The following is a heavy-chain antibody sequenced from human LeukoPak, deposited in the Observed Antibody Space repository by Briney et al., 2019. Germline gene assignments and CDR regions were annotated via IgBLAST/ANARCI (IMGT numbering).Heavy chain of an antibody. J-gene: IGHJ4*02. D-gene: IGHD3-22*01. V-gene: IGHV4-39*07. CDR3: ARDNYYYDSSGYPLDY. Sequence: SETLSLTCTVSGGSISSSSYYWGWIRQPPGKGLEWIGSIYYSGSTYYNPSLKTRVTMSVDTSKNQFSLKLSSVTAADTAVYYCARDNYYYDSSGYPLDYWGQGTLVTVSS. CDR1: GGSISSSSYY. CDR2: IYYSGST.